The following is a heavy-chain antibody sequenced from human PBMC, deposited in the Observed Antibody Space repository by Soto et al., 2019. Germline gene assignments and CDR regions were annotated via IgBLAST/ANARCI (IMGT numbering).Heavy chain of an antibody. CDR1: GGSFSGYY. CDR3: ARGVVGADEGSYRHFDY. CDR2: INHSGST. V-gene: IGHV4-34*01. J-gene: IGHJ4*02. Sequence: SETLSLTCAVYGGSFSGYYWSWIRQPPGKGLEWIGEINHSGSTNYNPSLKSRVTISVDTSKNQFSLKLSSVTAADTAVYYCARGVVGADEGSYRHFDYWGQGTLVTVSS. D-gene: IGHD3-16*02.